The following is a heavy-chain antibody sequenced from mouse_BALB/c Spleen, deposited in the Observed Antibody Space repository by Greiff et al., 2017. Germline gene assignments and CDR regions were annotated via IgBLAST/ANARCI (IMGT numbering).Heavy chain of an antibody. V-gene: IGHV7-3*02. Sequence: EVQLQESGGGLVQPGGSLRLSCATSGFTFTDYYMSWVRQPPGKALEWLGFIRNKANGYTTEYSASVKGRFTISRDNSQSILYLQMNTLRAEDSATYYCARDYYGYGFAYWGQGTLVTVSA. J-gene: IGHJ3*01. CDR2: IRNKANGYTT. CDR3: ARDYYGYGFAY. D-gene: IGHD1-2*01. CDR1: GFTFTDYY.